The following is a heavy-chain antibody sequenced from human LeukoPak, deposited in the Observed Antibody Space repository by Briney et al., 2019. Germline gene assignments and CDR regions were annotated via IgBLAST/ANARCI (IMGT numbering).Heavy chain of an antibody. CDR1: AFTFSNYT. CDR3: ANRGYYDSPWN. V-gene: IGHV3-30-3*01. Sequence: GGSLRLSCAASAFTFSNYTMHWVRQAPGKGLEWVAVISYDGSNKYYADSVKGRFTISRDNSKNTLYLQMNSLRGEDTVVYYCANRGYYDSPWNWGQGTLVTVSS. D-gene: IGHD3-22*01. J-gene: IGHJ4*02. CDR2: ISYDGSNK.